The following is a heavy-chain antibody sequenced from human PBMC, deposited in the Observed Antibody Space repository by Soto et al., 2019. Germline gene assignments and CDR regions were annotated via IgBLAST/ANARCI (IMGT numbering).Heavy chain of an antibody. J-gene: IGHJ4*02. V-gene: IGHV4-59*11. CDR2: IYNIVDT. D-gene: IGHD2-21*02. Sequence: RSETLSLTCSVSGDSISNHYWNWIRQPPGKGLEWIGYIYNIVDTNYNPSLKSRVTISVDTSKNQISLTLTSVTAADTAVYYCTRPGLPMVVTPAFGYWGLGTLVTV. CDR1: GDSISNHY. CDR3: TRPGLPMVVTPAFGY.